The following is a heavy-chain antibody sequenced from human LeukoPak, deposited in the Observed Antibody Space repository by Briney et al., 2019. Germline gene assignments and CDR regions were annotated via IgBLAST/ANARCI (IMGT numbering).Heavy chain of an antibody. CDR1: GGTFSSYA. V-gene: IGHV1-69*01. J-gene: IGHJ3*02. CDR2: IIPIFGTA. D-gene: IGHD6-6*01. Sequence: SVKVSCKASGGTFSSYAISWVRQAPGQGLEWMGGIIPIFGTANYAQKFQGRVTITADESTSTAYMELSSLRSEDTAVYYCARDRASSSPDAFDIWGQGTMVTVSS. CDR3: ARDRASSSPDAFDI.